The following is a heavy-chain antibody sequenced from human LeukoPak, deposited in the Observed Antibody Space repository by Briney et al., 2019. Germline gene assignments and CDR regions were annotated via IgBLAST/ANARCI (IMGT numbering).Heavy chain of an antibody. CDR3: AKGIVVGVSYYYYCMDV. D-gene: IGHD2-2*01. J-gene: IGHJ6*03. CDR2: ISGSGGST. CDR1: GFTFGTYD. Sequence: GGSLRLSCAASGFTFGTYDMSWVRQAPGKGLEWVSTISGSGGSTYYADSVKGRFTISRDNSKNTLCLQMNSLRAEDTAVYYCAKGIVVGVSYYYYCMDVWGIGTTVTVS. V-gene: IGHV3-23*01.